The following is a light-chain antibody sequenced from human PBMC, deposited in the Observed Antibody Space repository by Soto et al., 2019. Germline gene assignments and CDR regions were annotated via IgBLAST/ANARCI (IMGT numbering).Light chain of an antibody. CDR1: QSVSSSY. CDR2: GAS. J-gene: IGKJ2*01. CDR3: QQYGSSPPYT. Sequence: EIVLTQSPGTLSLSPGERATLSCRASQSVSSSYLAWYQQKPGQAPRLLIYGASSRATGIPERFSGSGSGTTFTLTISRLEPEDFAVYYYQQYGSSPPYTFGQGTKLEVK. V-gene: IGKV3-20*01.